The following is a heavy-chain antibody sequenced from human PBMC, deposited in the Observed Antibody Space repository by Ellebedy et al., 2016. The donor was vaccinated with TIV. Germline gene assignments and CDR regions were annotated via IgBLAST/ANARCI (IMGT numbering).Heavy chain of an antibody. J-gene: IGHJ4*02. CDR2: INQDGSEK. CDR1: GFTFSTHW. D-gene: IGHD4-17*01. CDR3: ARGYGEGVY. Sequence: GGSLRLSXAASGFTFSTHWMTWLRQAPGKGLEWVANINQDGSEKYYVDSVKGRFTISRDSAKNSLYLQMNSLRAEDTAVYFCARGYGEGVYWGQGTLVTASS. V-gene: IGHV3-7*01.